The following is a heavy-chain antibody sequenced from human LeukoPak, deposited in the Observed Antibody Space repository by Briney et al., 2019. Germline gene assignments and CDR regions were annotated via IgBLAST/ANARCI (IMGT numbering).Heavy chain of an antibody. CDR1: GFTFSSHA. CDR3: ARGDSSGTDIYFQH. Sequence: GSLRLSCAASGFTFSSHAMSWVRQPPGKGLGWIGEINHSGSTNYNPSLKSRVTISVDTSKNQFSLKLSSVTAADTAVYYCARGDSSGTDIYFQHWGQGTLVTVSS. J-gene: IGHJ1*01. V-gene: IGHV4-4*02. CDR2: INHSGST. D-gene: IGHD6-19*01.